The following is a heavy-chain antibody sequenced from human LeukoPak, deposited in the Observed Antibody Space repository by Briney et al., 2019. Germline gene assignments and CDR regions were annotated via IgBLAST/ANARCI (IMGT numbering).Heavy chain of an antibody. CDR1: GFTFSDYY. J-gene: IGHJ6*03. CDR2: ISSSSYI. Sequence: GGSLRLSCAASGFTFSDYYMSWIRQAPGKGLEWVSSISSSSYIYYADSVKGRFTISRDNAKNSLYLQMNSLRAEDTAVYYCARGKLGKGYYYMDVWGKGTTVTVSS. D-gene: IGHD3-16*01. CDR3: ARGKLGKGYYYMDV. V-gene: IGHV3-69-1*01.